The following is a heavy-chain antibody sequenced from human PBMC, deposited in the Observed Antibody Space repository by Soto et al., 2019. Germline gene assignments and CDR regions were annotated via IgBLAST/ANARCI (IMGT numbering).Heavy chain of an antibody. J-gene: IGHJ4*02. V-gene: IGHV3-21*01. CDR3: ERDKNWNYGGPLDY. D-gene: IGHD1-7*01. CDR2: ISSSSSYI. Sequence: PGGSLRLSCAASGFTFSSYSMNWVRQAPGKGLEWVSSISSSSSYIYYADSVKGRFTISRDNAKNSLYLQMNSLRAEDTAVYYCERDKNWNYGGPLDYSGKGTRGTVSS. CDR1: GFTFSSYS.